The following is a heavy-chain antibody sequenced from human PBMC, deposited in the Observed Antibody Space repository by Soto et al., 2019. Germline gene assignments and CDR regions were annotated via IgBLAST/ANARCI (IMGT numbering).Heavy chain of an antibody. CDR1: GFVFSNYA. V-gene: IGHV3-23*01. CDR3: AKDEPTVTTPARWYFDL. J-gene: IGHJ2*01. CDR2: ISAGSEGT. D-gene: IGHD4-17*01. Sequence: GGSLRLSCAASGFVFSNYAMTWVRQAPGKGLQWVSAISAGSEGTFYEDSVKGRFTISRDNSKSTLYLQMSSLRAEDTAIYYCAKDEPTVTTPARWYFDLWGRGTLVTVSS.